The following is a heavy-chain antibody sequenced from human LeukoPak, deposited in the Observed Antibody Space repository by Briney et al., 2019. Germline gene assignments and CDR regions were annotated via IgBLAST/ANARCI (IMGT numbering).Heavy chain of an antibody. CDR1: GSTFSSYS. CDR2: ISDDGSRQ. V-gene: IGHV3-30*18. CDR3: VKDRTGTYTLDY. Sequence: GRSLRLSCAASGSTFSSYSMNWGRQAPGKGLEWVAFISDDGSRQHYADSVKGRFTISRDNSKNTLNLQMNSLRAEDTAVYYCVKDRTGTYTLDYWGQGTLVTVSS. D-gene: IGHD3-10*01. J-gene: IGHJ4*02.